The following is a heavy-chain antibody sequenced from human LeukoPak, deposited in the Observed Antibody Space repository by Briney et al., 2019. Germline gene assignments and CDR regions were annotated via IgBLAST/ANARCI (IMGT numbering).Heavy chain of an antibody. J-gene: IGHJ4*02. CDR1: GGSISSSSYY. CDR3: ARHIGGSSNFDY. Sequence: SETLSLTCTVSGGSISSSSYYWGWIRQPPGKGLEWIGSIYYSGSTYYNPSLKSRVTISVDTSKNQFSLQLSSVTAADTAVYYCARHIGGSSNFDYWGQGTLVTVSS. CDR2: IYYSGST. D-gene: IGHD1-26*01. V-gene: IGHV4-39*01.